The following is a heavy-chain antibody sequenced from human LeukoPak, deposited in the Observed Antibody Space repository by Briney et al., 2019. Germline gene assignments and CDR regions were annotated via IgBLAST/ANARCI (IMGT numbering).Heavy chain of an antibody. CDR1: GFTFSSYG. CDR3: ARADGTGGPYDY. J-gene: IGHJ4*02. Sequence: QPGGSLRLSCAASGFTFSSYGMHWVRQAPGKGLEWVAVISYDGSNKYYADSVKGRFTISRDNSKNTLYLQMNSLRAEDTAVYYCARADGTGGPYDYWGQGTLVTVSS. D-gene: IGHD3/OR15-3a*01. CDR2: ISYDGSNK. V-gene: IGHV3-30*03.